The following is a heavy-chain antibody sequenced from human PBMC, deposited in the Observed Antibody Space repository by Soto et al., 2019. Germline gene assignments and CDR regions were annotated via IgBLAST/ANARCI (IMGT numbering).Heavy chain of an antibody. J-gene: IGHJ4*02. D-gene: IGHD5-12*01. V-gene: IGHV3-66*01. Sequence: GGSLRLSCAASGFTVSSNYMSWVRQAPGKGLEWVSVIYSGGSTYYADSVKGRFTISRDNSKNTLYLQMNSLRAEDTAVYYCASRSMLGATINFDYWGQGTLVTVSS. CDR1: GFTVSSNY. CDR3: ASRSMLGATINFDY. CDR2: IYSGGST.